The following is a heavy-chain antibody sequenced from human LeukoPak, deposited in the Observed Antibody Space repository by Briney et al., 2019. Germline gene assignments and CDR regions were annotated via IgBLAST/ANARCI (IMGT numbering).Heavy chain of an antibody. V-gene: IGHV3-30*18. Sequence: PGGSLRLSCAASGFTFSSYGMHWVRQAPGKGLEWVAVISYDGSNKYYADSVKGRFTISRDNSKNTLYLQMNSLRAEDTAVYYCANPYYDSSGLSDDAFDIWGQGTMVTVSS. D-gene: IGHD3-22*01. J-gene: IGHJ3*02. CDR3: ANPYYDSSGLSDDAFDI. CDR2: ISYDGSNK. CDR1: GFTFSSYG.